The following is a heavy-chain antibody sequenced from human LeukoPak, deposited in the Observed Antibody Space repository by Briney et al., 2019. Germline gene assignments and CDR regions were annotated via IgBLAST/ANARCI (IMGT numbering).Heavy chain of an antibody. V-gene: IGHV3-30*04. D-gene: IGHD3-3*01. Sequence: GGSLRLSCEASGVTFSIFPMHWVRQAPGKGLEWVALISSGSKKYYADSVQGRFTISRDNSKNMLYLQMNSLRADDTAVYYCARDLELSAVYYFDSWGQGTLVIVSS. CDR2: ISSGSKK. CDR3: ARDLELSAVYYFDS. J-gene: IGHJ4*02. CDR1: GVTFSIFP.